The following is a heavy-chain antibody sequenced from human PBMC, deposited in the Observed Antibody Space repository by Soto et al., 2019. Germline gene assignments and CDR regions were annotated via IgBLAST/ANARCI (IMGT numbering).Heavy chain of an antibody. Sequence: QVQLQESGPGQVKPSETLALTYTVSGGSISLHYWSWIRQPPGKTLEWIGYIYETGSAKYNPSLESRVTMSVDTSNQFSLTLNSVTAADTGVYYCARGRRWVDFWGQGTLVTVSS. CDR1: GGSISLHY. V-gene: IGHV4-59*11. CDR3: ARGRRWVDF. J-gene: IGHJ4*02. CDR2: IYETGSA.